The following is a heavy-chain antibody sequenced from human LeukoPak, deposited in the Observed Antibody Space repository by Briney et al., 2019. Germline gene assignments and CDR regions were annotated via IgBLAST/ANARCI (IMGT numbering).Heavy chain of an antibody. CDR1: GFTFSSYA. CDR3: AKDTASSWWYFDL. CDR2: ITGSGGST. Sequence: GGSLRLSCAAPGFTFSSYAMSWVRQAPGKGLEWVSAITGSGGSTYYADSVKGRFTISRDNSKNTLYLQMNSLRAEDTAVYYCAKDTASSWWYFDLWGRGTLVTVSS. V-gene: IGHV3-23*01. J-gene: IGHJ2*01. D-gene: IGHD5-18*01.